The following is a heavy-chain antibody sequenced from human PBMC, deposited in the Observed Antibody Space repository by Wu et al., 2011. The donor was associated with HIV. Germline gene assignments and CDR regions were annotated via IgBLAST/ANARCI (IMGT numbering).Heavy chain of an antibody. V-gene: IGHV1-18*01. CDR3: ANFGPVGALDV. CDR1: GYTFTNYG. D-gene: IGHD2-15*01. CDR2: ISPYDGDT. Sequence: QVQLVQSGAEVKKPGASVKVSCKASGYTFTNYGISWVRQAPGQGLEWMGWISPYDGDTKYPQKLQGRVTITTDDSTSTAYMELSSLRSDDTAVYFCANFGPVGALDVWGQGTMVIVAS. J-gene: IGHJ3*01.